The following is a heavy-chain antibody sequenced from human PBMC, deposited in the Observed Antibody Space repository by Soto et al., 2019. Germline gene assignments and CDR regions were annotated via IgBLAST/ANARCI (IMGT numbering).Heavy chain of an antibody. J-gene: IGHJ4*02. CDR2: INAGNGNT. V-gene: IGHV1-3*01. CDR1: GYTFTSYA. D-gene: IGHD3-10*01. Sequence: QVQLVQSGAEVKKPGASVKVSCKASGYTFTSYAMHWVRQAPGQRLEWMGWINAGNGNTKYSQKFQGRVTITRDTYASTAYIELSSLKSEDTAVYYCARAYSLWFGDPPAGYWGQGTLGTVSS. CDR3: ARAYSLWFGDPPAGY.